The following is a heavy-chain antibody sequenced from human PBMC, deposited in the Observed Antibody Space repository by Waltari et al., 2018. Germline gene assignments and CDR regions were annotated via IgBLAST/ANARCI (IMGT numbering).Heavy chain of an antibody. Sequence: QAQLVQSGAEVKKPGASVKVCWQASGYLSTDYHIHWVRQSPGQGFEWMGLINCESGGTNYAKTFQGRVTRTRDTSITTVYMELSSLMSDDTAVYYCARVRPSSSWGQGILVTVSS. CDR2: INCESGGT. V-gene: IGHV1-2*02. CDR3: ARVRPSSS. J-gene: IGHJ4*02. CDR1: GYLSTDYH. D-gene: IGHD6-13*01.